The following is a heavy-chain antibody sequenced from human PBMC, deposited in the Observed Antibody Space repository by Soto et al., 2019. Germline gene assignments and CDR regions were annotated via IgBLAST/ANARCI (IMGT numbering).Heavy chain of an antibody. CDR2: IDWDNDK. CDR3: AREAMVRDHYYGMDV. Sequence: SGPTLVNPTQTLTLTCTFSGFSLSTSGMCVTWIRQPPGKALEWLALIDWDNDKYYTTSLKTRLTISKDTFKNQVVLTMTNLDPVDTGTYYCAREAMVRDHYYGMDVWGQGTTVTVSS. D-gene: IGHD3-10*01. V-gene: IGHV2-70*01. J-gene: IGHJ6*02. CDR1: GFSLSTSGMC.